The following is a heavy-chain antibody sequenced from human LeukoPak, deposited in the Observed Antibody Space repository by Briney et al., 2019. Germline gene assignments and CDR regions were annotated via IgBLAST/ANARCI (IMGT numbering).Heavy chain of an antibody. CDR2: INHSGST. V-gene: IGHV4-34*01. Sequence: SETLSLTCAVYGGSFSGYYWSWIRQPPGKGLDWIGEINHSGSTNYNPSLKSRVTISVDTSKNRFSLKLSSVTAADTAVYYCARGGGTGRPPYYFDYWGQGTLVTVSS. CDR3: ARGGGTGRPPYYFDY. J-gene: IGHJ4*02. CDR1: GGSFSGYY. D-gene: IGHD3/OR15-3a*01.